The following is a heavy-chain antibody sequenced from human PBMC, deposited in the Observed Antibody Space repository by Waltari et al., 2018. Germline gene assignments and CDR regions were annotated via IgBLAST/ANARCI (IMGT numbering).Heavy chain of an antibody. CDR1: GGSISNSPYY. CDR2: IYHSGFT. Sequence: QLLLQESGPGLVKPSETLSLNCTVPGGSISNSPYYWPWIRQPPGKGLELIGSIYHSGFTFSKPPLKSRVTISVDTAKNQFSLNLRSVTAADTAVYYCARPGDDYVWGSYRHWGQGALVTVSS. J-gene: IGHJ4*02. D-gene: IGHD3-16*02. CDR3: ARPGDDYVWGSYRH. V-gene: IGHV4-39*01.